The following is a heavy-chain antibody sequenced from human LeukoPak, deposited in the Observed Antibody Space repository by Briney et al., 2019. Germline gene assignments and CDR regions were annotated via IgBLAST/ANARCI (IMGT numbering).Heavy chain of an antibody. CDR2: IKGDGSEK. D-gene: IGHD6-19*01. Sequence: PGGSLRLSCAASGFTFSNYYMSWVRQAPGKGLEGVANIKGDGSEKHYVDSVKGRFTISRDNARNTLYLQMNSLRAEDTAEYYCARDFYAVAEWGQGTMVTVSS. V-gene: IGHV3-7*01. CDR1: GFTFSNYY. J-gene: IGHJ3*01. CDR3: ARDFYAVAE.